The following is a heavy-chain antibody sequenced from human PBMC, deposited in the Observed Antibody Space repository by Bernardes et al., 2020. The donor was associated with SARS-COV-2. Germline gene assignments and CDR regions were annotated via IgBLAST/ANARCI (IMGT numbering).Heavy chain of an antibody. CDR2: ISGSDSGT. J-gene: IGHJ6*01. Sequence: VGSLILSCVASGLTFHSYAMNWVRQAPGQGLEWVSAISGSDSGTYYADSVAGRFTISRDNSKNTLYLQMDSLKAEDTAIYYCAKDGPVTQAYCSGDCLVKDYY. D-gene: IGHD2-21*02. V-gene: IGHV3-23*01. CDR3: AKDGPVTQAYCSGDCLVKDYY. CDR1: GLTFHSYA.